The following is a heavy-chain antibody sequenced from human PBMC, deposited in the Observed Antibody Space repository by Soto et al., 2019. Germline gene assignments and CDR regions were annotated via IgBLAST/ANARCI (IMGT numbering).Heavy chain of an antibody. V-gene: IGHV4-31*03. CDR2: IYYSGST. J-gene: IGHJ5*02. Sequence: SETLSLTCTVSGGSISSGGYYWSWIRQHPGKGLEWIGYIYYSGSTYYNPSLKSRVTISVDTSKNQFSLKLSSVTAADTAVYYCARWAGPPSMIVVVIKALGWFDPWGQGTLVTVSS. CDR3: ARWAGPPSMIVVVIKALGWFDP. CDR1: GGSISSGGYY. D-gene: IGHD3-22*01.